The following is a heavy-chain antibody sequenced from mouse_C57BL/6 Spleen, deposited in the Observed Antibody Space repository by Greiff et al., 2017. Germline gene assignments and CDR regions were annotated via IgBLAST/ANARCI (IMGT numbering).Heavy chain of an antibody. D-gene: IGHD1-1*01. CDR2: IDPETGGT. J-gene: IGHJ2*01. CDR3: TLYYYGSRYYFDY. Sequence: QVQLKASGAELVRPGASVTLSCKASGYTFTDYELHWVKQTPVHGLEWIGAIDPETGGTAYNQKFKGKAILTADKSSSTAYMELRSLTSEDSAVYYCTLYYYGSRYYFDYWGQGTTLTVSS. CDR1: GYTFTDYE. V-gene: IGHV1-15*01.